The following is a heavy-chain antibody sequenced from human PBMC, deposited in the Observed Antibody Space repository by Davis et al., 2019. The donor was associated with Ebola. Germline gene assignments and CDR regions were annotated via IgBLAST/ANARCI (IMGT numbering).Heavy chain of an antibody. CDR1: GFTFSGPA. Sequence: GGSLRLSCAASGFTFSGPAMHWVRQASGKGLEWVGRIRSKANSYATAYAASVKGRFTISRDDSKNTAYLQMNSLKTEDTAVYYCTMTTVMVDYWGQGTLVTVSS. D-gene: IGHD4-17*01. CDR3: TMTTVMVDY. CDR2: IRSKANSYAT. J-gene: IGHJ4*02. V-gene: IGHV3-73*01.